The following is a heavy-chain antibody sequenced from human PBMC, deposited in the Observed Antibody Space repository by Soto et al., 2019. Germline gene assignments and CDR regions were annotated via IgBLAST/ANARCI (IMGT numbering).Heavy chain of an antibody. J-gene: IGHJ4*02. Sequence: GGSLRLSCAASGFSFSSYAMSWVRQAPGKGLEWVSIISDSGGGTYYADSVKGRFTISRDNSKNTLYLQMNSLRAEDTAVYYCAKAGGKYYPTYYFDYWGQGTLVTVSS. D-gene: IGHD3-10*01. CDR3: AKAGGKYYPTYYFDY. CDR2: ISDSGGGT. V-gene: IGHV3-23*01. CDR1: GFSFSSYA.